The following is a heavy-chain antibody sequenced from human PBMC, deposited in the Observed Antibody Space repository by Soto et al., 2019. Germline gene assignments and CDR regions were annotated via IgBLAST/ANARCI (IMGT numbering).Heavy chain of an antibody. D-gene: IGHD6-13*01. CDR1: GFTFSSYW. V-gene: IGHV3-74*01. CDR2: INSDGSST. Sequence: EVQLVESGGGLVQPGGSLRLSCAASGFTFSSYWMHWVRQAPGKGLVWVSRINSDGSSTSYADSVKGRFTISRDNAKNTLYVNMNSLRSEDTAVYYCASDAYSSSGPSAHEYNYFDPWGQGTLVTVSS. CDR3: ASDAYSSSGPSAHEYNYFDP. J-gene: IGHJ5*02.